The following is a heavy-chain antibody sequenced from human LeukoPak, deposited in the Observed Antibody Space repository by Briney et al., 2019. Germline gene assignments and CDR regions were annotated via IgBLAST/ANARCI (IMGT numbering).Heavy chain of an antibody. V-gene: IGHV3-21*01. CDR3: ARGGFNMVRGVIIPSNSYYYYMDI. Sequence: KPGGSLRLSCAVSGFTFSAYSMNWVRQAPGKGLEWVSSITSGDFVYLADSLKGRFTISRDNAKSSLYLQMNSLRAEDTAVYYCARGGFNMVRGVIIPSNSYYYYMDIWGKGTTVTVSS. J-gene: IGHJ6*03. D-gene: IGHD3-10*01. CDR2: ITSGDFV. CDR1: GFTFSAYS.